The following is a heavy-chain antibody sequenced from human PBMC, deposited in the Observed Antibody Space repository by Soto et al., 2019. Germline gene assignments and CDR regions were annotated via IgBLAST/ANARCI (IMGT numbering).Heavy chain of an antibody. J-gene: IGHJ5*02. Sequence: QVQLVQSGAEVKKPGSSVKVSCKPFGGTLSSYAITWMRQAPGQGLEWMGGIIPFSGAANYAQKFQSRVTITADESTNTAYMDLSSLRSEDTAVYFCARVWVTTVTAWFDLWGQGTLVTVSP. CDR2: IIPFSGAA. CDR1: GGTLSSYA. CDR3: ARVWVTTVTAWFDL. V-gene: IGHV1-69*01. D-gene: IGHD4-17*01.